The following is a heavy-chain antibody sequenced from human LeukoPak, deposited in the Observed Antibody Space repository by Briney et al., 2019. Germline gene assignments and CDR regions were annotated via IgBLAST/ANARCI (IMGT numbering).Heavy chain of an antibody. D-gene: IGHD2-2*01. CDR2: ISSSSSYI. V-gene: IGHV3-21*01. CDR1: GFTFSSYS. Sequence: GGSLRLSCAASGFTFSSYSMNWVRQAPGKGLEWVSSISSSSSYIYYADSVKGRFTISRDNAKNSLYLQLNSLRAEDTAVYYCARYSTTSYYFDYWGQGTLVTVSS. J-gene: IGHJ4*02. CDR3: ARYSTTSYYFDY.